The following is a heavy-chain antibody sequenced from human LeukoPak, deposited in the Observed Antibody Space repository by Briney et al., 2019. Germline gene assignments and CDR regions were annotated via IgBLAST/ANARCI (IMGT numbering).Heavy chain of an antibody. J-gene: IGHJ4*02. CDR2: INYSGNT. V-gene: IGHV4-39*07. D-gene: IGHD6-13*01. Sequence: SETLSLTCTVSGGSIGSYYWGWIRQPPGRGPEWIGIINYSGNTYYNPSLKSRVTISGDTSKNQFSLKVTSVTAADTAVYYCARDGGSAAAGELDYWGQGTLVTVSS. CDR3: ARDGGSAAAGELDY. CDR1: GGSIGSYY.